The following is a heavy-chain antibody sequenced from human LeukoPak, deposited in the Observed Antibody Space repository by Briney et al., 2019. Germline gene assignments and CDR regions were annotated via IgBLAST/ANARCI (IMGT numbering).Heavy chain of an antibody. V-gene: IGHV4-4*07. CDR3: ARSLCSNTSCYTDYFDY. CDR1: GGSISSYY. CDR2: IYTNGNT. D-gene: IGHD2-2*02. J-gene: IGHJ4*02. Sequence: SGTLSLTCAVSGGSISSYYWSWIRQPAGKGLEWIGRIYTNGNTNYNPSLKSRVTISVDTSKNQFSLKLSSVTAADTAVYYCARSLCSNTSCYTDYFDYWGQGTLVTVSS.